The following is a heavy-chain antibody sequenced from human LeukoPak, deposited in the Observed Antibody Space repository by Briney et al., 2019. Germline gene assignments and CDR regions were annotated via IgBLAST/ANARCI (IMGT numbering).Heavy chain of an antibody. CDR1: GFTFSGYP. CDR3: ARTHDAFDI. J-gene: IGHJ3*02. CDR2: ISYDGSNK. Sequence: GGSLRLSCAASGFTFSGYPIHWVRQAPGKGLEWVAVISYDGSNKYYADSVKGRFTISRDNSKNTLYLQMNSLRSEDTAVYYCARTHDAFDIWGQGTMVTVSS. V-gene: IGHV3-30-3*01.